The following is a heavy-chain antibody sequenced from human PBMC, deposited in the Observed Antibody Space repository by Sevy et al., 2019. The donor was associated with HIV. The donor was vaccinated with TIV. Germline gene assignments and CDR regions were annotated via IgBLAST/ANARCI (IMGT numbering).Heavy chain of an antibody. Sequence: SETLSLTCTVSGGSISSSSYYWGWIRQPPGKGLEWIGSIYYSGSTYYNPSLKSRVTISVDTSKNQFSLKLSSVTAADTAAYYCARLKSACSGGSCYSGWFDPWGQGTLVTVSS. CDR3: ARLKSACSGGSCYSGWFDP. J-gene: IGHJ5*02. V-gene: IGHV4-39*01. CDR2: IYYSGST. CDR1: GGSISSSSYY. D-gene: IGHD2-15*01.